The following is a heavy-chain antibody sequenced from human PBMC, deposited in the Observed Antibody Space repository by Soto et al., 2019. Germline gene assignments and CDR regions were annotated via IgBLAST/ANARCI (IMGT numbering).Heavy chain of an antibody. CDR1: GGSISSYY. V-gene: IGHV4-59*01. J-gene: IGHJ3*02. CDR2: IYYSGST. CDR3: ARVELGATDAFDI. D-gene: IGHD1-26*01. Sequence: SETLSLTCTVSGGSISSYYWSWIRQPPGKGLEWIGYIYYSGSTNYNPSLKSRVTISVDTSKNQFSLKLSSVTAADTAVYYCARVELGATDAFDIWGQGTMVTVSS.